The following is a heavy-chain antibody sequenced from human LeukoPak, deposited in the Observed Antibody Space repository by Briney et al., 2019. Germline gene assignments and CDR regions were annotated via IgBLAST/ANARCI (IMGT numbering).Heavy chain of an antibody. CDR3: AREEDFDY. CDR2: ISSTSIYI. CDR1: GFTFSSYN. V-gene: IGHV3-21*06. Sequence: PGGSLRLSCAAPGFTFSSYNMNWVRQAPGKGLGWVSSISSTSIYIYYADSVKGRFTISRDNAKNSLYLQMNSLRAEDTAVYYCAREEDFDYWGQGTLVTVSS. J-gene: IGHJ4*02.